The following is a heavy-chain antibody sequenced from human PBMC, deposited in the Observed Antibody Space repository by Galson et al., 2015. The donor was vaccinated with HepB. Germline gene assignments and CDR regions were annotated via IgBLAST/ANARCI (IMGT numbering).Heavy chain of an antibody. J-gene: IGHJ4*02. Sequence: SCKASGYTFTSYGISWVRQAPGQGLEWMGWISAYNGNTNYAQKLQGRVTMTTDTSTSTAYMELRSLRSDDTAVYYCARDPGSGRQLQGSSNNFDYWGQGTLVTVSS. D-gene: IGHD1-1*01. CDR2: ISAYNGNT. CDR3: ARDPGSGRQLQGSSNNFDY. V-gene: IGHV1-18*04. CDR1: GYTFTSYG.